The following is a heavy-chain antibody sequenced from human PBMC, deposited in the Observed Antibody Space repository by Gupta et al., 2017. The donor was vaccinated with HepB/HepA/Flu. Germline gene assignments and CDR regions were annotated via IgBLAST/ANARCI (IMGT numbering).Heavy chain of an antibody. D-gene: IGHD3-3*01. CDR2: IKRKSEGGTT. V-gene: IGHV3-15*01. J-gene: IGHJ4*02. CDR3: TTDGQYDFWSGSGY. Sequence: EVQLAESGGGLVKPGETLRVSCTASGFTFSDAWMSWVRQAPGKGLECVGRIKRKSEGGTTDYAAPVKGRFTISRDDTNNTLHLQMNGLKTEDTAIYDCTTDGQYDFWSGSGYWGQGALVTVSS. CDR1: GFTFSDAW.